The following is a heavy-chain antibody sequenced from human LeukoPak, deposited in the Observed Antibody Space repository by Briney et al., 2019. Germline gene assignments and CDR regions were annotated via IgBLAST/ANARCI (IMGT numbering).Heavy chain of an antibody. D-gene: IGHD6-19*01. CDR1: GFIFSSYG. CDR2: ISHDGSNK. J-gene: IGHJ4*02. CDR3: AKGGSGWYPGFDY. Sequence: GGSLRLSCAASGFIFSSYGMHWVRQAPGKGLEWVAVISHDGSNKYYADSVKGRFTISRDNSKNTLYLQMNSLRAEDTAVYYCAKGGSGWYPGFDYWGQGILVTVSS. V-gene: IGHV3-30*18.